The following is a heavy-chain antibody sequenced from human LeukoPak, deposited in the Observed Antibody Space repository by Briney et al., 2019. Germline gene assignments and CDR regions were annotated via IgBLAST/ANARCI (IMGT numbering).Heavy chain of an antibody. V-gene: IGHV4-34*01. D-gene: IGHD3-16*02. J-gene: IGHJ4*02. CDR2: INHSGGT. CDR1: GGSFSDYH. CDR3: ARVSDVMISFGGGISYFDY. Sequence: SETLSLTCALYGGSFSDYHWTWIRQPPGKGLEWIGEINHSGGTDHNPSLRSRLTISVDTSKKQFSLQLSSVTAADTGVYYCARVSDVMISFGGGISYFDYWGQGSLVTVSS.